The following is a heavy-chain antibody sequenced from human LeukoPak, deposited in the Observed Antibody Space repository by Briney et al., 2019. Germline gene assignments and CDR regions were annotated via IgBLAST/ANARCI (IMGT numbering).Heavy chain of an antibody. J-gene: IGHJ4*02. CDR1: GYTFTSYG. D-gene: IGHD6-6*01. Sequence: ASVKVSCKASGYTFTSYGISWVRQAPGQGLEWMGWINPNSGGTNYAQKFQGRVTITRDTSISTAYMELSRLRSDDTAVYYCARGSIAARPVPFDYWGQGTLVTVSS. CDR2: INPNSGGT. V-gene: IGHV1-2*02. CDR3: ARGSIAARPVPFDY.